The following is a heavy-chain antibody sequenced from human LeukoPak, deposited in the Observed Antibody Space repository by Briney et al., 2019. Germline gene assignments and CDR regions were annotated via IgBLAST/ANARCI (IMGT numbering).Heavy chain of an antibody. V-gene: IGHV4-38-2*02. J-gene: IGHJ4*02. D-gene: IGHD3-10*01. CDR2: ISQSGST. CDR3: ARGQYYYGSGSYYHFDY. CDR1: GHSISSGYY. Sequence: SETLSLTCSVSGHSISSGYYWGWVRQPPGKGLEWIGSISQSGSTYYSPSLRSRVTISVDTSKNQFSLKLSSVTAADTAVYYCARGQYYYGSGSYYHFDYWGQGTLVTVSS.